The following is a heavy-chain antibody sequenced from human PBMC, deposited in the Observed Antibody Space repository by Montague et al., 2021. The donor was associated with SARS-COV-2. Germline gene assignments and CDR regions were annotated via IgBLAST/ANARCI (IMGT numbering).Heavy chain of an antibody. CDR3: ARRAGVVGATRFDY. D-gene: IGHD1-26*01. J-gene: IGHJ4*01. CDR2: VFYRGXT. CDR1: GDSISSLHYY. V-gene: IGHV4-39*01. Sequence: SETLSLTCTVSGDSISSLHYYWGWIRQSPGKGLEWIGNVFYRGXTXYXXXXRXRVTISVDTSKNQFALRLRSVTATDTAIYYCARRAGVVGATRFDYWGQGTLVPVSS.